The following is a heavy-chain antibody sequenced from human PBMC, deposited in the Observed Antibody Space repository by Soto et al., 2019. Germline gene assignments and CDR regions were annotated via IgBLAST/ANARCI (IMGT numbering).Heavy chain of an antibody. CDR2: IDPSDSYT. V-gene: IGHV5-10-1*01. D-gene: IGHD2-15*01. CDR1: GYSFTSYW. CDR3: ARGGTDYCSGGSCYGGVYYYYYGMDV. J-gene: IGHJ6*02. Sequence: GESLKISCKGSGYSFTSYWISWVRQMPGKGLEWMGRIDPSDSYTNYSPSFQGHVTISADKSISTAYLQWSSLKASDTAMYYCARGGTDYCSGGSCYGGVYYYYYGMDVWRQGTTVTVSS.